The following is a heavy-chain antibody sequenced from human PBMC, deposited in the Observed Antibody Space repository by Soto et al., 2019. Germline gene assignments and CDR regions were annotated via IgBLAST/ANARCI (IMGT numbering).Heavy chain of an antibody. Sequence: QVQLQQWGAGLLKPSETLSLTCAVYGGSFSGYYWSWIRQPPGKGLEWIGEINHSGRTNYNPSLKSRVTISVDTSKNQFSLKLSSVTAADTAVYYCARVFSLYYSTTNWFDPWGQGTLVTVSS. D-gene: IGHD3-10*01. CDR1: GGSFSGYY. CDR2: INHSGRT. V-gene: IGHV4-34*01. J-gene: IGHJ5*02. CDR3: ARVFSLYYSTTNWFDP.